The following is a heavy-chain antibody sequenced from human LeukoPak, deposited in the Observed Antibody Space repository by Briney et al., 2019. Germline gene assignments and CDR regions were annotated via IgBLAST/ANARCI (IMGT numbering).Heavy chain of an antibody. V-gene: IGHV4-59*01. CDR3: ARGVVRFRYYYYMDV. Sequence: SETLSLTCTVSGGSLSDYYWTWVRQPPGKGLDWIGYIYYSGSTNYNPSLKSRVTISVDTSKNQFSLKLSSVTAADTAVYYCARGVVRFRYYYYMDVWGKGTTVTVSS. CDR2: IYYSGST. J-gene: IGHJ6*03. CDR1: GGSLSDYY. D-gene: IGHD2-15*01.